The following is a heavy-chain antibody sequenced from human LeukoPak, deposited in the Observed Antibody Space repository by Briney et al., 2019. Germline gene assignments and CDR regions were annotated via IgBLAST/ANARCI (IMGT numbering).Heavy chain of an antibody. CDR1: GFTFSRYG. Sequence: GGSLRLSCAASGFTFSRYGMSWVRQAPGKGLEWVSGISGSGGSTYYADSVKGRFTISRDNSKNTLYVQMNSLRAEDTAVYYCAKAAWGYSYGYSDYYYYMDVWGKGTTVTVSS. J-gene: IGHJ6*03. CDR3: AKAAWGYSYGYSDYYYYMDV. V-gene: IGHV3-23*01. D-gene: IGHD5-18*01. CDR2: ISGSGGST.